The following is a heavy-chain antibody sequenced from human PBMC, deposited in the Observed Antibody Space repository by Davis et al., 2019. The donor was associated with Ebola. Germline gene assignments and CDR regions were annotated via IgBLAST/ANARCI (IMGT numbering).Heavy chain of an antibody. CDR2: IIPIVGIA. J-gene: IGHJ6*02. V-gene: IGHV1-69*04. D-gene: IGHD1-1*01. Sequence: AASVKVSCKASGGPFRSAGISWVRQAPGQGLEWMGRIIPIVGIANYAPKFQGRVTITADKSTSTANMEVNSLRSEDTAVYYCARGGTWNLDYGMDVWGQGTTVTVSS. CDR3: ARGGTWNLDYGMDV. CDR1: GGPFRSAG.